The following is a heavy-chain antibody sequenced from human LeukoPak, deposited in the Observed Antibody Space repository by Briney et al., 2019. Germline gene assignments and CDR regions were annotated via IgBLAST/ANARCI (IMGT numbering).Heavy chain of an antibody. V-gene: IGHV3-7*01. Sequence: GGSLRLSCAASGFTFSSYWMTWVRQAPEKGLEWVANIRGDGSERFYVGYLKGRFTISRDNAKNSLYLQMNSLRVDDTAVYYCVREGPPQGRPWSGWYPFDFWGQGILVTVSS. CDR1: GFTFSSYW. CDR2: IRGDGSER. D-gene: IGHD3-3*01. CDR3: VREGPPQGRPWSGWYPFDF. J-gene: IGHJ4*02.